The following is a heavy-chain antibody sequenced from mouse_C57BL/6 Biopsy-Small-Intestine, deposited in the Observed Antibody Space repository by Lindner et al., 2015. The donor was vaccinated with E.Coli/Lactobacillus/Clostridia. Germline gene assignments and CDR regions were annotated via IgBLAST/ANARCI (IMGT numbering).Heavy chain of an antibody. V-gene: IGHV1-84*02. D-gene: IGHD2-14*01. CDR3: ARDSARRPTYSDSWYEGDVLDI. Sequence: SVKVSCKASGYTFTDHYIHWIRQAPGQGLEWMGWINPENGRTSYAERFQGRATMTTDTAITTARMELRGLRSDDTAVYFCARDSARRPTYSDSWYEGDVLDIWGRGTLVTVSS. CDR1: GYTFTDHY. J-gene: IGHJ1*01. CDR2: INPENGRT.